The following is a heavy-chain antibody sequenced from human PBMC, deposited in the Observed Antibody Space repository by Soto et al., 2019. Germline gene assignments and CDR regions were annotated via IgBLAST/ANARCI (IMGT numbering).Heavy chain of an antibody. CDR3: ARHLGYDSSGYYFDY. D-gene: IGHD3-22*01. Sequence: PSETLSLTCTVSGGSISSSSYYWGWIRQPPGPGLEWIGSIYYSGSTYYNPSLKSRVTISVDTSKNQFSLKLSSVTAADTAVYYCARHLGYDSSGYYFDYWGQGTLVTVSS. J-gene: IGHJ4*02. CDR2: IYYSGST. CDR1: GGSISSSSYY. V-gene: IGHV4-39*01.